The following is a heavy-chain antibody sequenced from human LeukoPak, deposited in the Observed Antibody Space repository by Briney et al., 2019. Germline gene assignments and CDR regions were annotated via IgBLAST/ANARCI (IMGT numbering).Heavy chain of an antibody. CDR1: GYTFTNSY. Sequence: GASVKVSCKASGYTFTNSYIHWVRQAPGQGLEWMGSMNPKSGGTKYAQKFQGRVSMTRDTSISTAYMELASLTSDDTAVYYRARAGGRSWFDPWGQGTLVTVSS. V-gene: IGHV1-2*02. CDR3: ARAGGRSWFDP. CDR2: MNPKSGGT. J-gene: IGHJ5*02. D-gene: IGHD1-26*01.